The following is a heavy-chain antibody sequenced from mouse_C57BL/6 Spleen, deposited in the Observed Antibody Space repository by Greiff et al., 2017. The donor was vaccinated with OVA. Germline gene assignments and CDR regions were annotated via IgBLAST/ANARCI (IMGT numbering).Heavy chain of an antibody. Sequence: VQLKESGPGLVKPSQSLSLTCSVTGYSITSGYYWNWIRQFPGNKLEWMGYISYDGSNNYNPSLKNRISITRDTSKNQFFLKLNSVTTEDTATYYGARVDYYGSYWYFDVWGTGTTVTVSS. D-gene: IGHD1-1*01. CDR3: ARVDYYGSYWYFDV. V-gene: IGHV3-6*01. CDR1: GYSITSGYY. CDR2: ISYDGSN. J-gene: IGHJ1*03.